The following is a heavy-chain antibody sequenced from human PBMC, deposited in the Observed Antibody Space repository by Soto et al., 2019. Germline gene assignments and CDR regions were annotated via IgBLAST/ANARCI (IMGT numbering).Heavy chain of an antibody. CDR3: ARAPITIFGVVIRPHYYYGMDV. J-gene: IGHJ6*02. V-gene: IGHV1-8*01. CDR1: GYTFTSYD. D-gene: IGHD3-3*01. Sequence: ASVKVSCKASGYTFTSYDINWVRQATGQGLEWMGWMNPNSGNTDYAQKFQGRVTMTRNTSISTAYMELSSLRSEDTAVYYCARAPITIFGVVIRPHYYYGMDVWGQGTTVTVSS. CDR2: MNPNSGNT.